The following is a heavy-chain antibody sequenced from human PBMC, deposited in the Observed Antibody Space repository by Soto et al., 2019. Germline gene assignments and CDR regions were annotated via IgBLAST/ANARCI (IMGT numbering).Heavy chain of an antibody. J-gene: IGHJ4*02. V-gene: IGHV3-11*01. CDR2: ISSSGSTI. Sequence: VGSLRLSCAASGFTFSDFYMSWIRQAPGKGLEGDSYISSSGSTIYYAGSVKGRFTISRDNAKNSLYLQMNRLRAEGTAVYYCARSPLIPSDIVVLPAAICDYWGQGTLVTVSS. CDR3: ARSPLIPSDIVVLPAAICDY. CDR1: GFTFSDFY. D-gene: IGHD2-2*02.